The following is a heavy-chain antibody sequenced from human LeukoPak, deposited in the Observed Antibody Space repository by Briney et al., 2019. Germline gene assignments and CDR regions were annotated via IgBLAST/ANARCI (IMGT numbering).Heavy chain of an antibody. CDR3: AKEIKGDYDFWSGYYLPYFDY. D-gene: IGHD3-3*01. CDR2: ISGSGGST. CDR1: GFTFSSYA. V-gene: IGHV3-23*01. Sequence: PGGSLGLSCAASGFTFSSYAMSWVRQAPGKALEWVSAISGSGGSTYYADSVKGRFTISRDNSKNTLYLQMHSLRAEDTAVYYCAKEIKGDYDFWSGYYLPYFDYWGQGTLVTVSS. J-gene: IGHJ4*02.